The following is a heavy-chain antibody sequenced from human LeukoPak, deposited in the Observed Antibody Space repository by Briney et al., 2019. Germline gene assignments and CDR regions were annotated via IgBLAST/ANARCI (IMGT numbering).Heavy chain of an antibody. J-gene: IGHJ6*02. Sequence: GGSLRLSCAASGFTVSNNYMSWVRQAPGKGLEWVSVIYSGGSTYYADSVKGRFTISRDNSKNTLYLQMNSLRAEDTAVYYCASGGNWGSPNYYYYYGMDVWGQGTTVTVSS. CDR2: IYSGGST. CDR3: ASGGNWGSPNYYYYYGMDV. V-gene: IGHV3-53*01. D-gene: IGHD7-27*01. CDR1: GFTVSNNY.